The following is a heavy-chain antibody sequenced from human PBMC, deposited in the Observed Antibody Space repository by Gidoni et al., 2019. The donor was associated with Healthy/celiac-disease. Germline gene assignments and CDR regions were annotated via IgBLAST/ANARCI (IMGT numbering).Heavy chain of an antibody. V-gene: IGHV3-9*01. D-gene: IGHD2-8*01. J-gene: IGHJ4*02. CDR3: AKDISGRNGYFDY. CDR2: TSWHSGSI. Sequence: EVRLVESGGGLVQLGRCLRLSCAASGFTFDAYAMHWVRQAPGKGLEWVSGTSWHSGSIGDADSGKGRFTISRDNAKNSLYLQMNSLGAEDTALYYCAKDISGRNGYFDYWGQGTLVTVSS. CDR1: GFTFDAYA.